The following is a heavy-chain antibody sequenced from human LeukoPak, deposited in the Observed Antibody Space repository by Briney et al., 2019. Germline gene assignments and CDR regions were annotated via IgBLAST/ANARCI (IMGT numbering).Heavy chain of an antibody. CDR3: AREITAGTTRGPYYYGMDV. V-gene: IGHV3-7*01. Sequence: GRSLGLSCAASGFTFSSYWMSWVRQAPGKGLEWVANIKQDGSEKYYVDSVKGRFTISRDNAKNSLYLQMNSLRAEDTAVYYCAREITAGTTRGPYYYGMDVWGQGTTVTVSS. D-gene: IGHD1-7*01. CDR2: IKQDGSEK. J-gene: IGHJ6*02. CDR1: GFTFSSYW.